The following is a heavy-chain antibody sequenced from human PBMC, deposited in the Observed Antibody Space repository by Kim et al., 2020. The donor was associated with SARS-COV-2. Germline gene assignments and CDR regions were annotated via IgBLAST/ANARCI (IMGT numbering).Heavy chain of an antibody. D-gene: IGHD6-19*01. CDR1: GGSFSGYY. V-gene: IGHV4-34*01. J-gene: IGHJ3*02. CDR2: INHSGST. Sequence: SETLSLTCAVYGGSFSGYYWSWIRQPPGKGLEWIGEINHSGSTNYNPSLKSRVTISVDTSKNQFSLKLSSVTAADTAVYYCAMASGWYGDAFDIWGQGTMVTVSS. CDR3: AMASGWYGDAFDI.